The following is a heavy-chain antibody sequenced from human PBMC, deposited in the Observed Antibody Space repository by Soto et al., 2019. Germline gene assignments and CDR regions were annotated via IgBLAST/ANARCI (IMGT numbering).Heavy chain of an antibody. CDR3: AKDPQVEMATIPDYGMDV. D-gene: IGHD5-12*01. V-gene: IGHV3-23*01. J-gene: IGHJ6*02. CDR1: GFTFSSYA. Sequence: PGGSLRLSCAASGFTFSSYAMSWVRQAPGKGLEWVSAISGSGGSTYYADSVKGRFTISRDNSKNTLYLQMNSLRAEDTAVYYCAKDPQVEMATIPDYGMDVWGQGTTVTVSS. CDR2: ISGSGGST.